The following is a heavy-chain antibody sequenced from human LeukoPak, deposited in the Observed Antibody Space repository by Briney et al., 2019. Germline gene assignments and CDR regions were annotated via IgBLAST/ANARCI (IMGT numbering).Heavy chain of an antibody. J-gene: IGHJ1*01. CDR3: ARDCTYSSSWAERCFQH. Sequence: PSQTLSLTCTVSGGSISSGGHYWSWIRQPAGKGLEYLGRISSTGSANYNPSLRSRVTISADTSKNHFSLKLTSVTAADTAVYYCARDCTYSSSWAERCFQHWGQGTLVTVSS. V-gene: IGHV4-61*02. CDR2: ISSTGSA. D-gene: IGHD6-13*01. CDR1: GGSISSGGHY.